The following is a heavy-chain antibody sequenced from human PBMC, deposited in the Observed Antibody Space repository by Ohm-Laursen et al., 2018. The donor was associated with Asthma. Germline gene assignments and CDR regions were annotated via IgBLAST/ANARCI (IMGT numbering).Heavy chain of an antibody. Sequence: GSLRLSCTASGFTFNNYWMHWLRQAPGKGLEWVSRIKTDGTSTSYADSVKGRFTISRDNAKSTVYLQMNSLRGEDTAVYYCSRERFDPWGQGTLVTVSS. CDR3: SRERFDP. V-gene: IGHV3-74*01. CDR2: IKTDGTST. CDR1: GFTFNNYW. J-gene: IGHJ5*02.